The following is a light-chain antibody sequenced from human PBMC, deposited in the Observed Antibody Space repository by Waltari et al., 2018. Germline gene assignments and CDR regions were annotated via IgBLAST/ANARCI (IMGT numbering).Light chain of an antibody. V-gene: IGKV4-1*01. Sequence: DIVMTQSPDSLALSLGESDTINCTSSQSVLYRSNNKNYLAWYQQKPGQPPKLLIYCSSTRESGVPDRFSGSGFGTDFTLTISSLQAEDVAVYYCQQYYTTPLTFGPGTKVDIK. CDR2: CSS. J-gene: IGKJ3*01. CDR3: QQYYTTPLT. CDR1: QSVLYRSNNKNY.